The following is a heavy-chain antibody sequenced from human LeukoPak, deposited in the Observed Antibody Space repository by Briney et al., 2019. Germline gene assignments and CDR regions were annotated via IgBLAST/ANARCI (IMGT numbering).Heavy chain of an antibody. Sequence: SETLSLTCTVSGYSISSGYYWGWIRQPPGKGLEWIGNIYHTGSTYYNPSLKSRVTISVDTSKNQFSLKLSSVTAADTAVYYCASLSSSDYWGQGTLVTVSS. V-gene: IGHV4-38-2*02. J-gene: IGHJ4*02. CDR1: GYSISSGYY. CDR2: IYHTGST. CDR3: ASLSSSDY. D-gene: IGHD6-6*01.